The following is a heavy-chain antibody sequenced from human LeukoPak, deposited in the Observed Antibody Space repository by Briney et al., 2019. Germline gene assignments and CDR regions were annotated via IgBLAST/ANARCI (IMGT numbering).Heavy chain of an antibody. D-gene: IGHD3-10*01. CDR3: ARNRPTMVRGETLRYYYGMDV. CDR2: INPNSGGT. J-gene: IGHJ6*02. Sequence: ASVKVSCKASGYPFTDYYMHWVRQAPGQGLEWMGWINPNSGGTNYAQKFQGRVTMTRDTSISTAYMELSRLRSDDTAVYYCARNRPTMVRGETLRYYYGMDVWGQGTTVTVSS. V-gene: IGHV1-2*02. CDR1: GYPFTDYY.